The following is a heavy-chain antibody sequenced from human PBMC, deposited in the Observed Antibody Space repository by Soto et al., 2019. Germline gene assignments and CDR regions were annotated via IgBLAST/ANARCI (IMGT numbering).Heavy chain of an antibody. V-gene: IGHV5-10-1*04. CDR3: AASIFYYGMDV. J-gene: IGHJ6*02. CDR1: GYSFTSYW. Sequence: PGESLKISCKGSGYSFTSYWISWVRQMPGKGLEWMGRIDPSDSDTKYNPSFQGQVTISADKSITTTYLRWTSLKASDTAIYYCAASIFYYGMDVWGQGTTVTVSS. CDR2: IDPSDSDT.